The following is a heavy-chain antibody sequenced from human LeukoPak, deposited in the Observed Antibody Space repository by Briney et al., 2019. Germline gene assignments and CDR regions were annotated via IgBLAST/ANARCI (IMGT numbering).Heavy chain of an antibody. J-gene: IGHJ4*02. V-gene: IGHV3-48*02. D-gene: IGHD5-18*01. Sequence: GGSLRLSCSASGFTFSSSVMHWVRQAPGKGLEWVSSIISTGTTIYYADSVKGRFTISRDNAKNSLFLQMNSLRDEDTAVYYCARVVDTHFDFWAQGTGVTVSS. CDR1: GFTFSSSV. CDR3: ARVVDTHFDF. CDR2: IISTGTTI.